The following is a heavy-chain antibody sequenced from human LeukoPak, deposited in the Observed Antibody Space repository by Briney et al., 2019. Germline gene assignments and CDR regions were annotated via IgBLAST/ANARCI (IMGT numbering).Heavy chain of an antibody. D-gene: IGHD1-7*01. CDR1: GGSISSSSYY. V-gene: IGHV4-39*07. CDR3: ARESGHWNWSHYNWFAP. J-gene: IGHJ5*02. Sequence: SETLSFTCTVSGGSISSSSYYWGWIRQPPGKGLEWIAIMHYSGSTYYNPSLKSRVTMSVDTSKNQFSLKLSSVTAADTAVYYCARESGHWNWSHYNWFAPWGQETLVTFSS. CDR2: MHYSGST.